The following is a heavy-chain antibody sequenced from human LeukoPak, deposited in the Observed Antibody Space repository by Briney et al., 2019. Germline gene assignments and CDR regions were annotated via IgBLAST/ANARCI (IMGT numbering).Heavy chain of an antibody. CDR3: ARVYDYVWGSPLSAFDI. D-gene: IGHD3-16*01. CDR1: GGTFSSYA. V-gene: IGHV1-69*01. CDR2: IIPIFGTA. Sequence: SVKVSCKASGGTFSSYAISWVRQAPGQGLEWMGGIIPIFGTANYAQKFQGRVTITADESTSTAYMELSSLRSEDTAVYYCARVYDYVWGSPLSAFDIWGQGTMVPVSS. J-gene: IGHJ3*02.